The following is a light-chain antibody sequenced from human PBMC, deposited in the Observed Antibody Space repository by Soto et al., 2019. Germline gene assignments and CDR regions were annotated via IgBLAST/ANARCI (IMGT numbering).Light chain of an antibody. J-gene: IGLJ1*01. CDR2: EGT. CDR1: SSDVGSSNL. Sequence: QSVLTQPASVSGSPGQSIAISCTGTSSDVGSSNLLSWYQHHPGKAPKLIIYEGTRRPSGVSGRFSGSMSGNTASLTISGLQAVDESEYYCCSCARGSTSYVFGTGTKVTVL. CDR3: CSCARGSTSYV. V-gene: IGLV2-23*01.